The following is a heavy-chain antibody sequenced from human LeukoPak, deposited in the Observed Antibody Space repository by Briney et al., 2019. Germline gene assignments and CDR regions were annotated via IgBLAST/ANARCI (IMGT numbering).Heavy chain of an antibody. CDR2: IYYSGST. V-gene: IGHV4-59*01. CDR3: ARAKLVGATKGSFDY. Sequence: SETLSLTCTVSGGSISSYNWSWIRRPPGKGLEWIGYIYYSGSTNYNPSLKSRVTISVDASKNQFSLKLSSVTAADTAVYYCARAKLVGATKGSFDYWGQGTLVTVSS. CDR1: GGSISSYN. D-gene: IGHD1-26*01. J-gene: IGHJ4*02.